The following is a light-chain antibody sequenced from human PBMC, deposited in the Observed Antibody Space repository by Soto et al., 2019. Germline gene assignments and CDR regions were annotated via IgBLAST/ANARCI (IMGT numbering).Light chain of an antibody. CDR2: EVT. J-gene: IGLJ1*01. Sequence: SALTQPPSASGSPGQSVTISCTGTSSDVGGYDYVSWYQQHPGKAPKLMIYEVTKRPSGVPDRFPGSKSGNTASLTVSGLQAEDEADYYCSSYAGSNNFVFGTGTKVTVL. CDR3: SSYAGSNNFV. CDR1: SSDVGGYDY. V-gene: IGLV2-8*01.